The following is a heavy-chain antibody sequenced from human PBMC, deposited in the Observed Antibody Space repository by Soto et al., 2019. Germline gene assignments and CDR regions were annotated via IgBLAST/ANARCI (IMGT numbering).Heavy chain of an antibody. Sequence: CAVYGGSFSGCYWCWIRQPPGKGLEWMGEINHSGSTNYNPSLKSRVTISVDTSKNQFSPKLSSVAAADTAVYYCARAGTLQLSYGMDVWGQGTTVTVSS. CDR3: ARAGTLQLSYGMDV. D-gene: IGHD5-18*01. CDR1: GGSFSGCY. J-gene: IGHJ6*02. V-gene: IGHV4-34*01. CDR2: INHSGST.